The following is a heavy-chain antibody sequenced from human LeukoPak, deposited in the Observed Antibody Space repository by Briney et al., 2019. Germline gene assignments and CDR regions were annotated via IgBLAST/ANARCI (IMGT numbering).Heavy chain of an antibody. CDR1: GFTFSSYE. CDR2: ISSSGSTI. Sequence: PGGSLRLSCAASGFTFSSYEMNWVRQAPGKGLEWVSYISSSGSTIYYADSVKGRFTISRDNAKNSLYLQMNSLRAEDTALYYCARHGEMITFGGVIDGYNWFDPWGQGTLVTVSS. CDR3: ARHGEMITFGGVIDGYNWFDP. V-gene: IGHV3-48*03. D-gene: IGHD3-16*02. J-gene: IGHJ5*02.